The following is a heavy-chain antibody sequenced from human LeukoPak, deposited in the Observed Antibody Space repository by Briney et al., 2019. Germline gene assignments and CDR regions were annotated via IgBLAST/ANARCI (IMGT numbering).Heavy chain of an antibody. CDR3: ARDSPTYYYDSSGYRPFDY. Sequence: SGGSLRLSCAASGFTFSSYSMNWVRQAPGKGLEWVSYISSSSSTIYYADSVKGRFTISRDNAKNSLYLQMNSLRDEDTAVYYCARDSPTYYYDSSGYRPFDYWGQGTLVTVSS. J-gene: IGHJ4*02. V-gene: IGHV3-48*02. CDR2: ISSSSSTI. D-gene: IGHD3-22*01. CDR1: GFTFSSYS.